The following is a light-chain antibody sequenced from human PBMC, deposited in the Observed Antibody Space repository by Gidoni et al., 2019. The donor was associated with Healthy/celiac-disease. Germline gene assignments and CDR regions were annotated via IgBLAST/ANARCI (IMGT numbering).Light chain of an antibody. CDR3: QQYGSSPYT. CDR2: GAS. CDR1: QSVSSSY. J-gene: IGKJ2*01. Sequence: DIVLTQSPGTLSLSPGARATLSCRASQSVSSSYLARYQQKPGQAPRLLIYGASSRATGIPDRFSGSGSGTDFTLTISRLEPEDFAVYYCQQYGSSPYTFGQGTKLEIK. V-gene: IGKV3-20*01.